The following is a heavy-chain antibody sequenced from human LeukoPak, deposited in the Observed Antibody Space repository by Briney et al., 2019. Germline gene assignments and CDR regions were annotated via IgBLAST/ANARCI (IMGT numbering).Heavy chain of an antibody. Sequence: SVKVSCKASGGTFSSYAISWVRQAPGQGLEWMGGIIPIFGTANYAQKFQGRVTITADESASTAYMELSSLRSEDTAVYYCASRGREAGPHDYWGQGTLVTVSS. CDR3: ASRGREAGPHDY. CDR1: GGTFSSYA. D-gene: IGHD3-16*01. CDR2: IIPIFGTA. V-gene: IGHV1-69*13. J-gene: IGHJ4*02.